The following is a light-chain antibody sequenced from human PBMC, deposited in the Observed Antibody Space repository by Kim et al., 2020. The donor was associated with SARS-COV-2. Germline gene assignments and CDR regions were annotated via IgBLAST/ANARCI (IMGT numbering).Light chain of an antibody. J-gene: IGKJ2*01. CDR2: AAS. CDR1: QTVSSNY. V-gene: IGKV3-20*01. CDR3: QQYGSSPPT. Sequence: EIVLTKSPGTLSLSPGEGDTLSCRASQTVSSNYVAWYQQKPGQAPRLLIYAASRRATGIPDRFSGSGSGTDFTLTINRLEPEDFAVYYCQQYGSSPPTFGQGTKLEI.